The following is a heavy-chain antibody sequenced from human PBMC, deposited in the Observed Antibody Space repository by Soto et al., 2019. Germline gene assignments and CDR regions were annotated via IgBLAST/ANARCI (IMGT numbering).Heavy chain of an antibody. D-gene: IGHD6-13*01. Sequence: ASVKVSCKTSGYTFTSYDMNWVRQAPGRGLEWMGWMNTDNGNTNSAQRLQGRVTVTRDTSTSTAYMELRSLRSDDTAVYYCARDSSSWYGWFDPWGQGTLVTVSS. CDR2: MNTDNGNT. CDR3: ARDSSSWYGWFDP. CDR1: GYTFTSYD. J-gene: IGHJ5*02. V-gene: IGHV1-18*04.